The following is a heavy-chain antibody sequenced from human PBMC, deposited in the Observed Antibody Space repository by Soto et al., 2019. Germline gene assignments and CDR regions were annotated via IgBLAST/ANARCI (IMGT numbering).Heavy chain of an antibody. Sequence: PGGSLRLSCAASGFTFSSYGMHWVRQAPGKGLEWVAVIWYDGSNKYYADSVKGRFTISRDNSKNTLYLQMNSLRAEDTAVYYCASGEYYDYVWGSHFDYWGQGTLVTVSS. CDR2: IWYDGSNK. V-gene: IGHV3-33*01. J-gene: IGHJ4*02. D-gene: IGHD3-16*01. CDR1: GFTFSSYG. CDR3: ASGEYYDYVWGSHFDY.